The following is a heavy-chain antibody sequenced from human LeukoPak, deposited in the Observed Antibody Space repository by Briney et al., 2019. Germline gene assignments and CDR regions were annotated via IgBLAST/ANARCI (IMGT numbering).Heavy chain of an antibody. CDR2: INSDGSTT. CDR1: GFTFNSYA. V-gene: IGHV3-74*01. J-gene: IGHJ3*01. D-gene: IGHD1-20*01. CDR3: AKLTGNDGFDV. Sequence: GGSLTLSCAAYGFTFNSYAMSWLRQAPGKGLVWVSHINSDGSTTSYADSMKGRFTISRDNAKNTLYLQINSLTAEHTDVYYYAKLTGNDGFDVWGEGTMVTVSS.